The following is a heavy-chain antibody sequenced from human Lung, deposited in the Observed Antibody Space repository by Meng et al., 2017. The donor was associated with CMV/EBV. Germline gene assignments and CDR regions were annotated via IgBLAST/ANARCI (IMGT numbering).Heavy chain of an antibody. CDR1: RFTVSSNY. D-gene: IGHD1-1*01. CDR2: IYSGGST. V-gene: IGHV3-66*02. J-gene: IGHJ4*02. Sequence: GESLKISCAASRFTVSSNYMTWVRQAPGKGLEWVSTIYSGGSTYYADSVKGRFTISSDNSKNTLYLQMSSLRPEDTAVYFCARVVRHLWANYYFDYWGQGXLVTVSS. CDR3: ARVVRHLWANYYFDY.